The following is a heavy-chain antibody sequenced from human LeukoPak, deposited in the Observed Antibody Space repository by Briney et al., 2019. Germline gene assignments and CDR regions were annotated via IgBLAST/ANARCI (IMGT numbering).Heavy chain of an antibody. CDR2: ISWNSGSI. V-gene: IGHV3-9*01. J-gene: IGHJ4*02. CDR1: GFTFDDYA. D-gene: IGHD2-2*01. CDR3: AKAPCGTSCSTFGY. Sequence: GGSLRLSCAASGFTFDDYAMNWVRQAPGKGLEWVSRISWNSGSIAYADSVKGRFTISRDNAKNSLYLQMNSLRPEDTAFYYCAKAPCGTSCSTFGYWGQGTLVTVSS.